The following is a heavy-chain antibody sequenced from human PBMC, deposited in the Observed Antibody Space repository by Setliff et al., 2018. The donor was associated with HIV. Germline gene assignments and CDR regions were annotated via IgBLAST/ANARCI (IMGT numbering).Heavy chain of an antibody. CDR2: IWYDGSNK. J-gene: IGHJ1*01. CDR3: AKDGWELLSSFQH. Sequence: GGSLRLSCAASGFTFSSYGMHWVRQAPGKGLEWVAVIWYDGSNKYYADSVKGRFTISRDNSKNTLYLQMNSLRAEDTAVYYCAKDGWELLSSFQHWGQGTLVTVSS. V-gene: IGHV3-33*06. D-gene: IGHD1-26*01. CDR1: GFTFSSYG.